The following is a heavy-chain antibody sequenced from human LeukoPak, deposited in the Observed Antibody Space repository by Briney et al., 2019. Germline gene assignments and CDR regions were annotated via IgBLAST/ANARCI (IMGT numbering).Heavy chain of an antibody. Sequence: ASVKVSCKASGGTFSSYAISWVRQAPGQGLEWMGGIIPIFGTANYAQKFQGRVTITADKSTSTAYMELSSLRSEDTAVYYCARGGYYGSGNDFRFDPWGQGTLVTVSS. CDR1: GGTFSSYA. V-gene: IGHV1-69*06. J-gene: IGHJ5*02. CDR2: IIPIFGTA. D-gene: IGHD3-10*01. CDR3: ARGGYYGSGNDFRFDP.